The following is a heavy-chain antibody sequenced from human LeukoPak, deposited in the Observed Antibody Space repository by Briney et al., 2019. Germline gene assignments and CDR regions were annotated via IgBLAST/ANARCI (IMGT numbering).Heavy chain of an antibody. CDR3: ASAGFYGDYYFDY. V-gene: IGHV3-30-3*01. J-gene: IGHJ4*02. Sequence: PGRSLRLSCSASGFTFFTSTMHWVRQAPGKGLDWVAIISYDASNEYYAESVKGRFTISRDNSKNTLFLQMNSLRQEDTAVYYCASAGFYGDYYFDYWGQGTLVTVSS. CDR1: GFTFFTST. CDR2: ISYDASNE. D-gene: IGHD4-17*01.